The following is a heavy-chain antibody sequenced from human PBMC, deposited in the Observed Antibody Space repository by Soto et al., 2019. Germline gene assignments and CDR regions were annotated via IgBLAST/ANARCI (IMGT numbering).Heavy chain of an antibody. D-gene: IGHD4-17*01. CDR3: ARRGPLDNMLAVPDYFALDV. Sequence: GESLKISCKGSGYTFTDYWIGWVRQLPGKGLEWMGIIYPGDSDTRYSPSFQGHVTITVDKSTSTAYLQWNTLKASDTAMYFCARRGPLDNMLAVPDYFALDVWGQATTVTVSS. V-gene: IGHV5-51*01. CDR1: GYTFTDYW. CDR2: IYPGDSDT. J-gene: IGHJ6*02.